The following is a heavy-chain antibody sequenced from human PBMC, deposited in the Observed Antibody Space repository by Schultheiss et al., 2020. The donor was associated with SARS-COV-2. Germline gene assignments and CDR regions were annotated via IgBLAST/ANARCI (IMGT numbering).Heavy chain of an antibody. CDR1: GGTFSSYG. V-gene: IGHV1-18*01. J-gene: IGHJ6*02. D-gene: IGHD1-26*01. CDR3: ARAGLIVGADYYYYGMDV. CDR2: ISAYNGNT. Sequence: ASVKVSCKASGGTFSSYGISWVRQAPGQGLEWMGWISAYNGNTNYAQKLQGRVTMTTDTSTSTAFMELRSLRSDDTAVYYCARAGLIVGADYYYYGMDVWGQGTTVTVSS.